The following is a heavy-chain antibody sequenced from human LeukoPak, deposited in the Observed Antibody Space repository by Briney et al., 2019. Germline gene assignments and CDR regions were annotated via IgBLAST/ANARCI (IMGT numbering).Heavy chain of an antibody. Sequence: PGGSLRLSCAASGFTFSSYGMHWVRQAPGKGLEWVAVISYDGSNKYYADSVKGRFTISRDNSKNTLYLQMNSLRAEDTAVYYCAKGFGDNWNGWLRYYYYYGMDVWGQGTTVTVSS. J-gene: IGHJ6*02. CDR1: GFTFSSYG. CDR2: ISYDGSNK. CDR3: AKGFGDNWNGWLRYYYYYGMDV. V-gene: IGHV3-30*18. D-gene: IGHD1-20*01.